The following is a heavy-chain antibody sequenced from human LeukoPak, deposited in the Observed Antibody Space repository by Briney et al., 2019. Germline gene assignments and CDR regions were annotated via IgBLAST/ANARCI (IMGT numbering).Heavy chain of an antibody. CDR3: ARDPSSSSFFDY. CDR2: ISSSGSTT. Sequence: PGGSLRLSCAASGFTFSDYYISSIRQAPGKGLEWVSYISSSGSTTYYTDSVKGRFTISRDNAKNSLYLQMNSLRAEDTAVYYCARDPSSSSFFDYWGQGTLVTVSS. V-gene: IGHV3-11*01. D-gene: IGHD6-6*01. CDR1: GFTFSDYY. J-gene: IGHJ4*02.